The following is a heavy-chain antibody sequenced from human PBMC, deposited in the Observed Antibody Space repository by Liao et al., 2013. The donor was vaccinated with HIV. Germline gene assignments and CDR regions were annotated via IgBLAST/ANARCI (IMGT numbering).Heavy chain of an antibody. J-gene: IGHJ4*02. D-gene: IGHD2-21*01. CDR2: IYYSGTT. CDR1: GGSIRSGDYY. CDR3: ARATLAAGGDCLDY. Sequence: QVQLQESGPGLVKPSQTLSLTCTVSGGSIRSGDYYWSWIRQPPGKGLEWIGYIYYSGTTYYNPSLKSRVTISVDTSKNQFSLKLSSVTAADTAVYYCARATLAAGGDCLDYWGQGNPGHRLL. V-gene: IGHV4-30-4*08.